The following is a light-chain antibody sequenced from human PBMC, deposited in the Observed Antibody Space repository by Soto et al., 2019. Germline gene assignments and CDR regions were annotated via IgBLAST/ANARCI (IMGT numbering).Light chain of an antibody. Sequence: SQSPSTLSGSIGDRVTITCRASQTISSWLAWYQQKPGKAPKLLIYKASTLKSGVPSRFSGSGSGKECTLTKNSPQPDDLATFYSQPYRSYPHAFGQGTRLAIK. CDR3: QPYRSYPHA. J-gene: IGKJ5*01. V-gene: IGKV1-5*03. CDR2: KAS. CDR1: QTISSW.